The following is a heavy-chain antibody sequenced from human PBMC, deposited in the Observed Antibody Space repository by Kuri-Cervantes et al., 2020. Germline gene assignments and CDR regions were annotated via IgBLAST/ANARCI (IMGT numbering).Heavy chain of an antibody. D-gene: IGHD3-3*01. J-gene: IGHJ3*02. Sequence: GESLKIPCKGSGYSFTNYWIAWVRQMPGKGLEWMAIIYPGDSDTRYSPSFQGQVTISADKSISTAYLQWSSLKASDTAMYYCARQRGLRFLEWLLWDAFDIWGQGTMVTVSS. CDR1: GYSFTNYW. CDR3: ARQRGLRFLEWLLWDAFDI. V-gene: IGHV5-51*01. CDR2: IYPGDSDT.